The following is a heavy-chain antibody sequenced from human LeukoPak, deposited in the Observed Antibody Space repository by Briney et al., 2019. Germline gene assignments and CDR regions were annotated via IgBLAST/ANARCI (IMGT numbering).Heavy chain of an antibody. CDR2: ISWNSGSI. J-gene: IGHJ4*02. D-gene: IGHD4-17*01. CDR1: GFTFDDYA. V-gene: IGHV3-9*01. CDR3: AKGPRTTVTTTLDY. Sequence: AGGSLRLSCAASGFTFDDYAMHWVRQAPGKGLEWVSGISWNSGSIGYADSVKGRFTISRDNAKNSLYLQMNSLRAEDTALYYCAKGPRTTVTTTLDYWGQGTLVTVSS.